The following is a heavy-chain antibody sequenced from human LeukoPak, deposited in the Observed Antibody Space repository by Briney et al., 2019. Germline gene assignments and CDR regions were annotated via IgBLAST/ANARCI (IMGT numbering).Heavy chain of an antibody. V-gene: IGHV3-30*02. CDR1: GFNLRTYW. J-gene: IGHJ4*02. CDR3: AKDREQWLRDYYSDY. D-gene: IGHD6-19*01. CDR2: IRYDGSNK. Sequence: PGGSLRLSCTVSGFNLRTYWMSWVRQAPGKGLEWVAFIRYDGSNKYYADSVKGRFTISRDNSKNTLYLQMNSLRAEDTAVYYCAKDREQWLRDYYSDYWGQGTLVTVSS.